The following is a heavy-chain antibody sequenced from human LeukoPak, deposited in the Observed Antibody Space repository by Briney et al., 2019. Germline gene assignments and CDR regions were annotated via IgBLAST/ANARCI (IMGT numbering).Heavy chain of an antibody. CDR2: INPNSGGT. Sequence: ASVKLSCKTSGHTFTGYYMHWLRQAPGQGPEWMGWINPNSGGTNYAQKFQGRVTMTRDTSISTAYVELSRLRSDDTAVYYCASNLYSSSSVVLWGRETLVTVSS. D-gene: IGHD6-6*01. J-gene: IGHJ4*02. CDR1: GHTFTGYY. CDR3: ASNLYSSSSVVL. V-gene: IGHV1-2*02.